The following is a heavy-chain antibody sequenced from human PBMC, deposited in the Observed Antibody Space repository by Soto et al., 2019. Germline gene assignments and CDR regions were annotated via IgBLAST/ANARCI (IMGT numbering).Heavy chain of an antibody. V-gene: IGHV4-30-4*01. CDR1: AGSISSGDYY. CDR3: ARERPDGARLDP. CDR2: IYHSGST. Sequence: QVQLQESGPGLVKPSQTLSLTCTVSAGSISSGDYYWSWIRQPPGKGLEGIGYIYHSGSTYYNPSLTSRVTLSVNTSKSQFSLTLSSVTASDTAVYYCARERPDGARLDPWGQGTLVTVSS. D-gene: IGHD6-6*01. J-gene: IGHJ5*02.